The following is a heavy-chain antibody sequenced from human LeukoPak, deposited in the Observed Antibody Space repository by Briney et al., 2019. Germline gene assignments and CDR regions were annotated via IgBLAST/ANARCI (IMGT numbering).Heavy chain of an antibody. D-gene: IGHD3-3*01. CDR1: GFTFNRYN. CDR2: INANGGSI. CDR3: VRHDFWSGFKGGDY. J-gene: IGHJ4*02. V-gene: IGHV3-20*04. Sequence: GGSLRLSCAASGFTFNRYNMNWVRRAPGKGLEWVSSINANGGSIAYADSVRGRFTISRDNAKNSLYLQMNSLRAEDTAFYYCVRHDFWSGFKGGDYWGQGTLVTVSS.